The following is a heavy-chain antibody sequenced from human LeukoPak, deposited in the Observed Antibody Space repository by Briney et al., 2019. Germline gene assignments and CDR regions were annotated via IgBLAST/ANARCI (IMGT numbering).Heavy chain of an antibody. J-gene: IGHJ4*02. CDR1: GGPLSNYY. CDR3: TAEKNGSPHY. V-gene: IGHV4-39*07. Sequence: PSETLSLTCTVSGGPLSNYYWSWVRQPPGKGLEWIASIYYTGSTYYNPSLKGRVTISLDMSKNEFFLTMTSVTAADTAVYFCTAEKNGSPHYWGQGTQVTVSS. CDR2: IYYTGST. D-gene: IGHD2-8*01.